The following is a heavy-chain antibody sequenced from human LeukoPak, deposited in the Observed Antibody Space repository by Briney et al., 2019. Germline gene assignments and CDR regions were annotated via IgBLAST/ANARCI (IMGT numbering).Heavy chain of an antibody. D-gene: IGHD1-26*01. Sequence: PSETLSLTCTVSGGSISSLHWSWIRQPPGKGLEHIGNIYDSGSTYYNPSLKSRVTISVDTSKNQFSLKLSSVTAADTAVYYCARTYSGRSYYFDCWGQGTLVTVSS. V-gene: IGHV4-59*11. CDR3: ARTYSGRSYYFDC. CDR1: GGSISSLH. CDR2: IYDSGST. J-gene: IGHJ4*02.